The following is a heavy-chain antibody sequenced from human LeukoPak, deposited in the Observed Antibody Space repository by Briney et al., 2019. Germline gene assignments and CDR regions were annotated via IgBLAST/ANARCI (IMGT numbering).Heavy chain of an antibody. CDR2: IYYSGST. D-gene: IGHD2-8*01. CDR3: ARGGLLYPPVEDY. V-gene: IGHV4-59*01. J-gene: IGHJ4*02. CDR1: GGSISSYY. Sequence: SETLSLTCTVSGGSISSYYWSWIRQPPGKGLEWIGYIYYSGSTNYNPSLKSRVTISVDTSKNQFSLKLSSVTAADTAVYYCARGGLLYPPVEDYWGQGTLVTVSS.